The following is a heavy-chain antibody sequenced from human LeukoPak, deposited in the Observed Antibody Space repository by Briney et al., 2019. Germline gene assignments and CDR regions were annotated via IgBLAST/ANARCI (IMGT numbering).Heavy chain of an antibody. CDR1: GGSISSSSYY. V-gene: IGHV4-39*07. J-gene: IGHJ4*02. D-gene: IGHD2-2*01. CDR3: AREEDIVVVPAARPFDY. CDR2: IYYSGST. Sequence: SETLSLTCTVSGGSISSSSYYWGWVRQPPGKGLEWIGSIYYSGSTYYNPSLKRRVTISVDTSKNQFSLKLSSVTAADTAVYYCAREEDIVVVPAARPFDYWGQGTLVTVSS.